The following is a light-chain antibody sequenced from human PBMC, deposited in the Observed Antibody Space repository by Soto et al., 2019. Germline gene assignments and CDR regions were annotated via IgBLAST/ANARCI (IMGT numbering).Light chain of an antibody. CDR1: QSISSW. J-gene: IGKJ1*01. Sequence: DIQMTQSPSTLSASVGDRVTITCRASQSISSWLAWYQQKPGKAPKLLIYKASSLESGIPSRFSGSGSGTEFTLNISSLQSDDFATYYCQQYNSYSPWTFGQGTKVEIK. CDR2: KAS. CDR3: QQYNSYSPWT. V-gene: IGKV1-5*03.